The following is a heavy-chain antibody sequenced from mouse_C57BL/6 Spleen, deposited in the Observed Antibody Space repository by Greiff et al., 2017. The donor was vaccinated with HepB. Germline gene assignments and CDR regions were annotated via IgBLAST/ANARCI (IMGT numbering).Heavy chain of an antibody. D-gene: IGHD2-3*01. CDR2: ISDGGSYT. CDR1: GFTFSSYA. J-gene: IGHJ2*01. Sequence: EVNLVESGGGLVKPGGSLKLSCAASGFTFSSYAMSWVRQTPEKRLEWVATISDGGSYTYYPDNVKGRFTISRDNAKNNLYLQMSHLKSEDTAMYYCARDKIYDGYSWFDYWGQGTTLTVSS. CDR3: ARDKIYDGYSWFDY. V-gene: IGHV5-4*01.